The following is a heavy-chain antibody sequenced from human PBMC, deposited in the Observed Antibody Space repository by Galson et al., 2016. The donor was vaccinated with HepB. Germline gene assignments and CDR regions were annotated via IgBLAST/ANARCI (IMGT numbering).Heavy chain of an antibody. V-gene: IGHV3-30*04. J-gene: IGHJ6*02. D-gene: IGHD3-16*01. CDR2: MSYDGTKK. CDR1: GFTFSSYA. CDR3: ARVMFGRGRWSPQYSYAMDL. Sequence: SLRLSCAASGFTFSSYAMHWVRQAPGKGLEWVAVMSYDGTKKYHAESVKGRFTISRDNSKSTLYLQMNSLRAEDTAVYFCARVMFGRGRWSPQYSYAMDLWGQGTTVTVSS.